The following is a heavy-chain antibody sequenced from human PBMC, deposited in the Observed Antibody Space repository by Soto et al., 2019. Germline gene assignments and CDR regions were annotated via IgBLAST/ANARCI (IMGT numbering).Heavy chain of an antibody. Sequence: QVQQVESGGGVVQPGRSLRLSCAASGFTFSSYGMHWVRQAPGKGLEWVAVIWYDGSNKYYADSVKGRFTISRDNSKNTLYLQMISLRAEDSAVYYSARDIYCLWFGERWYAFDIWGQGTMVTVSS. D-gene: IGHD3-10*01. CDR2: IWYDGSNK. V-gene: IGHV3-33*01. J-gene: IGHJ3*02. CDR3: ARDIYCLWFGERWYAFDI. CDR1: GFTFSSYG.